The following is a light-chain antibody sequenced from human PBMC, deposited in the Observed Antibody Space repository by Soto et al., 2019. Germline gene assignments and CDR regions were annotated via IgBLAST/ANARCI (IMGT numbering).Light chain of an antibody. CDR3: KRLNTLPFT. V-gene: IGKV1-9*01. CDR2: EAY. CDR1: HDITPY. J-gene: IGKJ5*01. Sequence: EIPLSQSPSLMSASVGDSVNIACRASHDITPYFAWYQQKPGKAPKLMIYEAYTLQSGVQSRFSGRGAGTEFTLTSSGLLPEDVATYHRKRLNTLPFTVGQGTRLEI.